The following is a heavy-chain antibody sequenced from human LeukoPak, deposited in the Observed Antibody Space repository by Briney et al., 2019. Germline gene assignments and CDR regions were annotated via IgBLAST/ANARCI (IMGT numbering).Heavy chain of an antibody. V-gene: IGHV3-23*01. CDR2: IRGSGGST. J-gene: IGHJ6*03. D-gene: IGHD1-1*01. Sequence: GGSLILSCAASGFTFISYSMSWVRQATGKGLDWVSAIRGSGGSTYYADSVKGRYNISIDNFNNTLYLHIDTLKAEDTAVYYCAKFSVEFYYYYIDVWGKGTTVTVSS. CDR3: AKFSVEFYYYYIDV. CDR1: GFTFISYS.